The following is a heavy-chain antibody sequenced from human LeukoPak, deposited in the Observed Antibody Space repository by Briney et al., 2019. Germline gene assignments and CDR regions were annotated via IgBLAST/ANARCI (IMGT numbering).Heavy chain of an antibody. V-gene: IGHV1-3*01. CDR1: GYTFTSYA. D-gene: IGHD4-23*01. J-gene: IGHJ4*02. CDR3: ARDLRRYGGIPAY. Sequence: ASVKVSCKASGYTFTSYAMHWVRQAPGQRLEWMGWINAGNGNTKYSQKFQGRVTITRDTSASTAYMELSSLRSEDTAVYHCARDLRRYGGIPAYWGQGTLVTVSS. CDR2: INAGNGNT.